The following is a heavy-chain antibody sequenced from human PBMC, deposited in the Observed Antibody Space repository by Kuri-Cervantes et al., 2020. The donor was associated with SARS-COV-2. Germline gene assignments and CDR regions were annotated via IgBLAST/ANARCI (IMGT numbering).Heavy chain of an antibody. CDR3: ARALPWDLRGNDAFDI. J-gene: IGHJ3*02. Sequence: GSLRLSCAVYGGSFSGYYWSWIRQPPGKGLEWIGEINDSGSTNYNSSLKSRVTISVDTSKNQFSLKLSSVTAADTAVYYCARALPWDLRGNDAFDIWGQGTMVTVSS. CDR2: INDSGST. V-gene: IGHV4-34*01. D-gene: IGHD1-26*01. CDR1: GGSFSGYY.